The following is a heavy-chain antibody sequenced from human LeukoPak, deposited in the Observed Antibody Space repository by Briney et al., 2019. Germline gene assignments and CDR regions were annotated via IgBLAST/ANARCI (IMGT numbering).Heavy chain of an antibody. CDR3: ARARITMVRGVIGAFDI. V-gene: IGHV1-2*02. D-gene: IGHD3-10*01. CDR2: INPNSGGT. CDR1: GYTFTGYY. Sequence: GASVKVSCKASGYTFTGYYMHWVRQAPGQGLEWMGWINPNSGGTNYAQKFQGRVTMTRDTSISTAYMELSRLRSDDTAVYYCARARITMVRGVIGAFDIWGQGTMVTVSS. J-gene: IGHJ3*02.